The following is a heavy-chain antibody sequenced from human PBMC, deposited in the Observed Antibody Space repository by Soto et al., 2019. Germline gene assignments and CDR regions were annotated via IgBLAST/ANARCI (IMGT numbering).Heavy chain of an antibody. V-gene: IGHV3-21*06. Sequence: EVQLVESGGGLVKPGGSLRLSCAASGFTLRTYTMNWVRQAPGKGLEWVSSISISSSDRYYADSVRGRFTISRDNAKNALYLQMNSQRADDTAVYFCVRGMNPLFGGQGTLVTVSS. CDR1: GFTLRTYT. CDR2: ISISSSDR. J-gene: IGHJ4*01. CDR3: VRGMNPLF.